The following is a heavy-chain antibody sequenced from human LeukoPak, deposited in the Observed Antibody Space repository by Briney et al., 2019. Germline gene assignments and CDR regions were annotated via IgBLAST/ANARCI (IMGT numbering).Heavy chain of an antibody. CDR3: ASLDGYSTFDP. Sequence: SETLSLTCTVSGGSISSYYWSRIRQPPGKGLEWIGHIYYSGSTNYSPSLKSRVTISVDTSKNQFSLKLSSVTAADTAIYYCASLDGYSTFDPWGPGILVTVSS. CDR1: GGSISSYY. D-gene: IGHD5-24*01. J-gene: IGHJ5*02. V-gene: IGHV4-59*08. CDR2: IYYSGST.